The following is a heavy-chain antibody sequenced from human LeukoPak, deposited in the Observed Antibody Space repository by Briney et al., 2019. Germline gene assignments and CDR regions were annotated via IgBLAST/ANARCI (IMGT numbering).Heavy chain of an antibody. Sequence: ASVKVSCKASGYTFTGYYMHWVRQAPGQGLEWMGWINPNSGGTNYAQKFQGRVTMTRDTSISPAYMELSRLRSYDTAVYFWPKTSPPYYYDSSGYYYSYYFDYWGQGTLVTASS. V-gene: IGHV1-2*02. CDR3: PKTSPPYYYDSSGYYYSYYFDY. CDR1: GYTFTGYY. J-gene: IGHJ4*02. CDR2: INPNSGGT. D-gene: IGHD3-22*01.